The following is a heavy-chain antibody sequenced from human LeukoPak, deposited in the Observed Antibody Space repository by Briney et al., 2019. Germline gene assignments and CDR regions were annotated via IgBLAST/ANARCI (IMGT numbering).Heavy chain of an antibody. D-gene: IGHD3-10*01. Sequence: PSETLSLTCTVSGGSISSYYWSWIRQPPGKGLEWIGYIYYSGSTNYNPSLKSRVTISVDTSKNQFSLKLSSVTAADTAVYYRASLHGYSSGRPWGQGTLVTVSS. CDR3: ASLHGYSSGRP. CDR1: GGSISSYY. CDR2: IYYSGST. V-gene: IGHV4-59*08. J-gene: IGHJ5*02.